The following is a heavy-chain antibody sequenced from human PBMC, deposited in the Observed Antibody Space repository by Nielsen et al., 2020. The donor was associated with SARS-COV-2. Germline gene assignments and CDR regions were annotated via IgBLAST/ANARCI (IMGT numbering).Heavy chain of an antibody. CDR2: INPNSGGT. D-gene: IGHD6-6*01. V-gene: IGHV1-2*02. CDR3: ARAPKRAARFDVGNWFDP. Sequence: WVRQAPGQGLEWMGWINPNSGGTNYAQKFQGRVTMTRDTSISTAYMELSRLRSDDTAVYYCARAPKRAARFDVGNWFDPWGQGTLVTVSS. J-gene: IGHJ5*02.